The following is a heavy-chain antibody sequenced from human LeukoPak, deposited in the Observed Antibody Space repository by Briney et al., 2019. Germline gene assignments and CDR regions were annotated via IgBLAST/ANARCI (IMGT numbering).Heavy chain of an antibody. D-gene: IGHD6-13*01. CDR1: GFTFSSYW. Sequence: PGGSLRLSCAASGFTFSSYWMSWVRQAPWKGLEWVANIKQDGSEKLYVDSVKGRFTISRDNAKNSLFLQMNSLRAEDTAVYYCARACSMTTCNFDYWGQGTLVTVSS. CDR3: ARACSMTTCNFDY. V-gene: IGHV3-7*01. J-gene: IGHJ4*02. CDR2: IKQDGSEK.